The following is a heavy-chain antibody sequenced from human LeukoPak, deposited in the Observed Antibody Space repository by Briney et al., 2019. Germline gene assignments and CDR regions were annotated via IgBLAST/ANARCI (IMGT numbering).Heavy chain of an antibody. D-gene: IGHD3-3*01. CDR1: GGSISSYY. J-gene: IGHJ4*02. CDR3: ARVAYYDFWSGYQGLFDY. V-gene: IGHV4-59*01. CDR2: IYYSGST. Sequence: LETLSLTCTVSGGSISSYYWSWIRQPPGKGLEWIGYIYYSGSTNYNPSLKSRVTISVDTSKNQFSLKLSSVTAADTAVYYSARVAYYDFWSGYQGLFDYWGQGTLVTVSS.